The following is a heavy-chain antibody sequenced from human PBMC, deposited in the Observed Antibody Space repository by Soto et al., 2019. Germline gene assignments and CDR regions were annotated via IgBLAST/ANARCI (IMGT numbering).Heavy chain of an antibody. Sequence: ASVKVSCKASGGTFSSYAISWVRQAPGQGLEWMGGIIPIFGTANYAQKFQGRVTITADESTSTAYMELSSLRSEDTAGYYCARDYATFAAGVFDLWGRGTLVTVSS. V-gene: IGHV1-69*13. CDR2: IIPIFGTA. CDR3: ARDYATFAAGVFDL. CDR1: GGTFSSYA. D-gene: IGHD3-16*01. J-gene: IGHJ2*01.